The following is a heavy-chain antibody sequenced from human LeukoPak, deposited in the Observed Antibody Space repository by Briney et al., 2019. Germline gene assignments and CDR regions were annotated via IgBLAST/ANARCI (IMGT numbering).Heavy chain of an antibody. D-gene: IGHD6-13*01. V-gene: IGHV3-48*03. CDR3: ATTSIAAAVPGCFDY. CDR1: GFTFSSYE. J-gene: IGHJ4*02. CDR2: ISSSGKTI. Sequence: GSLRLSCEASGFTFSSYEMNWVRQAPGKGLERVSYISSSGKTIYYADSTKGRFTVSRDNAKNSLYLQMNSLRAEDTAVYYCATTSIAAAVPGCFDYWGQGTLVTVFS.